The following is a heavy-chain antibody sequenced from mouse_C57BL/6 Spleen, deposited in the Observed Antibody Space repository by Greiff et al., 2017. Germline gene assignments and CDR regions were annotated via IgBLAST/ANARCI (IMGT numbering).Heavy chain of an antibody. V-gene: IGHV1-55*01. CDR1: GYTFTSYW. J-gene: IGHJ2*01. D-gene: IGHD1-1*01. Sequence: QVQLQQPGAELVKPGASVKMSCKASGYTFTSYWITWVKQRPGQGLEWIGDIYPGSGSTNYNEKFKSKATLTVDTSSSTAYMQLSSLTSEDSAVYYCAREPFYYYGSSYGDYWGQGTTLTVSS. CDR3: AREPFYYYGSSYGDY. CDR2: IYPGSGST.